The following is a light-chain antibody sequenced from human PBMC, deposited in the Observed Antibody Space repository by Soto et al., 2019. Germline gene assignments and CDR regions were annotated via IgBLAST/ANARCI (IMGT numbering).Light chain of an antibody. CDR2: GAS. V-gene: IGKV3-15*01. Sequence: EIVMTQSPATLSVSPGERATLSCRASQSVSSNLAWYQQKPGQAPRLLIYGASTRATGIPARFSGSGYGTEFTLNISSLQAEDFAVYYCHQYNNWPPGTFGQGTQVEIK. CDR1: QSVSSN. J-gene: IGKJ1*01. CDR3: HQYNNWPPGT.